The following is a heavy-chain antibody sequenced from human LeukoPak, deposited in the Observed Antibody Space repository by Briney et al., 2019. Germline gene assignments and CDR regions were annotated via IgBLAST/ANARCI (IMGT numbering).Heavy chain of an antibody. CDR1: GGSISSGGYS. D-gene: IGHD3-10*01. CDR3: ARGDYGSGSLFRGGYFDL. Sequence: SETLSLTCAVSGGSISSGGYSWSWIRQPPGKGLEWIGYIYHSGSTYYNPSLKSRVTISVDRSKNQFSLKLSSVTAADTAVYYCARGDYGSGSLFRGGYFDLWGRGTLVTVSS. CDR2: IYHSGST. V-gene: IGHV4-30-2*01. J-gene: IGHJ2*01.